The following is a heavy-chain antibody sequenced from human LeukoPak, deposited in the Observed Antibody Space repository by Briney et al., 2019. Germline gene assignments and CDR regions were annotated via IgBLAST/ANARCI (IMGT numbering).Heavy chain of an antibody. Sequence: GGSLRLSCAASGFTFSNAWMSWVRQAPGKGLEWVGRIKSKTDGGTTDYAAPVKGRFTISRDDSKNTLYLQMNSLKTEDTAVYYCTTEFTRTYCSSTSCFWILYGMDVWGQGTTVTVSS. D-gene: IGHD2-2*01. CDR3: TTEFTRTYCSSTSCFWILYGMDV. CDR1: GFTFSNAW. V-gene: IGHV3-15*01. CDR2: IKSKTDGGTT. J-gene: IGHJ6*02.